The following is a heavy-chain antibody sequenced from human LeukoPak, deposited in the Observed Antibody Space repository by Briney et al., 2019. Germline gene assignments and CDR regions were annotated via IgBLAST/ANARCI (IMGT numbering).Heavy chain of an antibody. D-gene: IGHD7-27*01. CDR2: IGSSGGGI. Sequence: GGSLRLSCVASGVTLSNYTMYWVRHPPGKRLEWVSIIGSSGGGIHYADSVKGRFTISRDNSKNALYLQMNSLRVEDTAVYYCAIDPNWGTHSWGQGVLVTVSS. CDR3: AIDPNWGTHS. CDR1: GVTLSNYT. V-gene: IGHV3-23*01. J-gene: IGHJ4*02.